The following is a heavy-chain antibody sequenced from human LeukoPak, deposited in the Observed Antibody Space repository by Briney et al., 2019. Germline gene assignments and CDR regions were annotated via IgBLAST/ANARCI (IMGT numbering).Heavy chain of an antibody. CDR3: ARDSGRGYAIGY. D-gene: IGHD5-12*01. CDR1: GFTFSTYS. CDR2: ISSSGRTI. J-gene: IGHJ4*02. V-gene: IGHV3-48*04. Sequence: GSLRLSCAASGFTFSTYSINWVRQAPGKGLEWVSYISSSGRTIYYADSVRGRFTISRDNAKNSLFLQMNSLRAEDTAVYYCARDSGRGYAIGYWGQGTLLTVSS.